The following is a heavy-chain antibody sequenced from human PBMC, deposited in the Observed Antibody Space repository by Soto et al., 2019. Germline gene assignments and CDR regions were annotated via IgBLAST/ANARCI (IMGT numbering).Heavy chain of an antibody. Sequence: GASVKVSCKASGYTFTSYGISWVRQAPGQGLEWMGWISAYNGNTNYAQKLQGRVTMTTDTSTSTAYMELRSLRSDGTAVYYCARDPRLTYCTNGVCYKVYYYYYGMDVWGQGTTVTVSS. CDR2: ISAYNGNT. V-gene: IGHV1-18*01. J-gene: IGHJ6*02. CDR1: GYTFTSYG. CDR3: ARDPRLTYCTNGVCYKVYYYYYGMDV. D-gene: IGHD2-8*01.